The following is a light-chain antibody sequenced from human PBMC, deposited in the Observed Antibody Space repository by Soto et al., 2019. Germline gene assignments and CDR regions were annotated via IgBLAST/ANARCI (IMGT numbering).Light chain of an antibody. Sequence: QSVLTQPPSVSGAPGQRVTISCTGSSSNIGAGYDVHWYQQLPGTAPKLLIYGNSNRPSGVPDRFSGSKSGTSPSLPITGLQAEDEGDYYCQSYDSSLSGRGVFGTGTKVTVL. CDR3: QSYDSSLSGRGV. V-gene: IGLV1-40*01. CDR1: SSNIGAGYD. J-gene: IGLJ1*01. CDR2: GNS.